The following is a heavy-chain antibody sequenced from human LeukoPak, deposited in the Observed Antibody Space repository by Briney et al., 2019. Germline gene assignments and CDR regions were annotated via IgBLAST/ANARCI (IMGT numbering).Heavy chain of an antibody. J-gene: IGHJ4*02. CDR1: GGSFSVYY. D-gene: IGHD3-16*02. CDR2: INHSGST. V-gene: IGHV4-34*01. CDR3: AYWGSYRYLDY. Sequence: SETLSLTCAVYGGSFSVYYWSWIRQPPGKGLEWIGEINHSGSTNYNPSLKSRVTISVDTSKNQFSLKLSSVTAADTAVYYCAYWGSYRYLDYWGQGTLVTVSS.